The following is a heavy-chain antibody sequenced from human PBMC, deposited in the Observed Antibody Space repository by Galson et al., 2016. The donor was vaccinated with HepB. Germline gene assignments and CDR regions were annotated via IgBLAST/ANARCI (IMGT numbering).Heavy chain of an antibody. CDR2: ISGYNGNT. Sequence: SVKVSCKASGYSFTSFAITWVRQAPGQGLEWMGWISGYNGNTNYAQNLQGRVTMTIETSTNTVYMGLRSLTSDDTAVYFCARGSKTAGVDWGQGTLVTASS. V-gene: IGHV1-18*01. D-gene: IGHD6-19*01. CDR1: GYSFTSFA. CDR3: ARGSKTAGVD. J-gene: IGHJ1*01.